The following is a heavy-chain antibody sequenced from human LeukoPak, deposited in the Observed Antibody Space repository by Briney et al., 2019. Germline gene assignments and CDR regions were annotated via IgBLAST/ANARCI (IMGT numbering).Heavy chain of an antibody. V-gene: IGHV4-34*01. Sequence: SETLSLTCAVYIDSFSNYHWNWIRQTPAKGMEWIGEVNESGGTNISPSLRSRVILSVDTSKNQFSLKLISVTVADTAIYYCARGKGATVPQVGKNRFAPWGQGTRVTASS. J-gene: IGHJ5*02. CDR3: ARGKGATVPQVGKNRFAP. CDR2: VNESGGT. CDR1: IDSFSNYH. D-gene: IGHD1-26*01.